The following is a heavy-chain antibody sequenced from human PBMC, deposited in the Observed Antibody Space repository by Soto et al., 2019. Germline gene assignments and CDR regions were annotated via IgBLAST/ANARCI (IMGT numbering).Heavy chain of an antibody. D-gene: IGHD5-12*01. CDR3: ARDTYSGYDFGL. V-gene: IGHV4-30-4*01. CDR2: IPSRGRP. J-gene: IGHJ5*02. CDR1: GASVAGGSYY. Sequence: QVQLRESGPGLVKPSQTLSLTCSVSGASVAGGSYYWSWVRQPPGKGLEWIGYIPSRGRPFYNPSFTSGGTISADTSKNQLSLQLTSVTAAATAVYYCARDTYSGYDFGLWGQGTLVTVSS.